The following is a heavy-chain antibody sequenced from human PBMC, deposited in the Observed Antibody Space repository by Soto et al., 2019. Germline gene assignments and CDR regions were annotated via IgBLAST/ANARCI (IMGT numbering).Heavy chain of an antibody. V-gene: IGHV4-31*03. CDR1: GGSISSGGYY. J-gene: IGHJ5*02. Sequence: SETLSLTCTVSGGSISSGGYYWSWIRQHPGKGLEWIGYIYYSGSTYYNPSLKSRVTISVDTSKNQFSLKLSSVTAADTAVYYCARGSLGIWFDPWGQGXLVTVYS. CDR2: IYYSGST. D-gene: IGHD7-27*01. CDR3: ARGSLGIWFDP.